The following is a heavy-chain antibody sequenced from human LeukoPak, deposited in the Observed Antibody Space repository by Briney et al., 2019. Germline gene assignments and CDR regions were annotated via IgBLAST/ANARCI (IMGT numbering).Heavy chain of an antibody. CDR2: MSSSGSGI. J-gene: IGHJ6*02. Sequence: PGGSLRLSCVASGFTFSDYYMTWIRQAPGRGLEWVSYMSSSGSGIYYTESVKGRFTISRDNTINSLFLQMNSLRAEDTAVYYCARGKRTMDVWGQGTTVIVSS. CDR3: ARGKRTMDV. V-gene: IGHV3-11*01. CDR1: GFTFSDYY.